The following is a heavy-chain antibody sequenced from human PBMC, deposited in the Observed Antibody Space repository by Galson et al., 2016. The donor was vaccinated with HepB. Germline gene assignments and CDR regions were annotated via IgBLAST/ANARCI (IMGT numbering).Heavy chain of an antibody. CDR2: FYKSGSI. V-gene: IGHV4-59*01. CDR3: ARESGEGSNSDGFDI. D-gene: IGHD3-10*01. J-gene: IGHJ3*02. Sequence: SETLSLTCSVSGVSISNYHWCWIRQPPGQGLEWIGCFYKSGSINYNPSLRSRVPLSVDTSKNQFSLKLNSVTAADTAVYFCARESGEGSNSDGFDIWGQGTMVTVSS. CDR1: GVSISNYH.